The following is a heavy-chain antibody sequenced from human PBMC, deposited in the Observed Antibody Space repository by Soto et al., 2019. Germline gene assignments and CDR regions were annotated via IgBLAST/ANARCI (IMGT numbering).Heavy chain of an antibody. Sequence: GGSLRLSSEPSGLTFSSNAISWVRQAPGKGLEWISAISEGGGKTYYADSVKGRFTISRDNSKNTLDLQMNSLRAEDTALYYCARAFCGSTSCHGGNFEYWGQGTLVTVSS. CDR3: ARAFCGSTSCHGGNFEY. V-gene: IGHV3-23*01. CDR1: GLTFSSNA. J-gene: IGHJ4*02. CDR2: ISEGGGKT. D-gene: IGHD2-2*01.